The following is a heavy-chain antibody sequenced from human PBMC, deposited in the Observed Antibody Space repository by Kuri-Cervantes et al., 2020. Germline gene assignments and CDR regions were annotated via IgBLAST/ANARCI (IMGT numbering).Heavy chain of an antibody. CDR1: GGSFSGYH. J-gene: IGHJ6*02. D-gene: IGHD3-10*01. CDR2: INHSGST. V-gene: IGHV4-34*01. Sequence: SQTLSLTCAVYGGSFSGYHWTWIRQPPGKGLEWIGEINHSGSTNYNPSLKSRVTMSVDTSKNQFSLKLSSVTAADTAVYYCARELRYGSGTRTKNGMDVWGQGTTVTVSS. CDR3: ARELRYGSGTRTKNGMDV.